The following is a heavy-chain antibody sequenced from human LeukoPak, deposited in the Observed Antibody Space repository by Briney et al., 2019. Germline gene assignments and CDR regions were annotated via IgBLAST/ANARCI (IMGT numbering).Heavy chain of an antibody. V-gene: IGHV3-11*01. Sequence: GRSLRLSCAASGFSFSDSYMRWIRQAPGQGLELLSYIKSSDTSTFYADSGKGRFTVSRDNAKNSLYLQMNSLRAEDTAVYYCARRGNMSAHAFDIWGQGTVVTVSS. CDR2: IKSSDTST. D-gene: IGHD2/OR15-2a*01. CDR1: GFSFSDSY. J-gene: IGHJ3*02. CDR3: ARRGNMSAHAFDI.